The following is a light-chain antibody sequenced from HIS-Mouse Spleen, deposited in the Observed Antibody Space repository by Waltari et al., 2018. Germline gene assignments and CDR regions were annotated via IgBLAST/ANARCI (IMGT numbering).Light chain of an antibody. V-gene: IGLV3-10*01. CDR1: ALPQKY. Sequence: SYELTQPPSVSVSPGQTARITCSGDALPQKYAYWYQQKSGQAPVLVIYEDSKRTAGIPERCSGSSSGTMATLTISGAQVEDEADYYCYSTDSSGNHRVFGGGTKLTVL. CDR2: EDS. J-gene: IGLJ2*01. CDR3: YSTDSSGNHRV.